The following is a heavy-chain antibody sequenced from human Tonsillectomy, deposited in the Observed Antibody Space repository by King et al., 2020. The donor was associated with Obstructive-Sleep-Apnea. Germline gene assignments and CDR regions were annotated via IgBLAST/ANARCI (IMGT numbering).Heavy chain of an antibody. CDR2: IKQDGSEK. J-gene: IGHJ5*02. CDR1: KFIFSGYW. CDR3: AREDTMVRGLIFEFDP. D-gene: IGHD3-10*01. V-gene: IGHV3-7*01. Sequence: VQLVESGGGLVQRGGSLRLSCAASKFIFSGYWMSWVRQAPGKGLEWVANIKQDGSEKYYVDSVKGRFSISRDNAKNSLYLQMNSLRAEDTAVYYCAREDTMVRGLIFEFDPWGQGTLVTVSS.